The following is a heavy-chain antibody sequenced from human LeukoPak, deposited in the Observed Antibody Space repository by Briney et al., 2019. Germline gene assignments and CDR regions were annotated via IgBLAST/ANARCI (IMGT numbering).Heavy chain of an antibody. Sequence: GGSLRLSCAASGFTFSSYAMSWVRQAPGKGLEWVSAISGSGGSTYYADSVKGRFTISRDNSKNTLYLQMNSLRAEDTAVYYCAKESRITIFGVVIWDTQYYFDYWGQGTLVTVSS. D-gene: IGHD3-3*01. CDR1: GFTFSSYA. CDR3: AKESRITIFGVVIWDTQYYFDY. CDR2: ISGSGGST. J-gene: IGHJ4*02. V-gene: IGHV3-23*01.